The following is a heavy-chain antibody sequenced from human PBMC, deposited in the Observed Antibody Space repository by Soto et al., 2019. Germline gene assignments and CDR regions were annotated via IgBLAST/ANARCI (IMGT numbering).Heavy chain of an antibody. J-gene: IGHJ3*02. V-gene: IGHV6-1*01. D-gene: IGHD6-19*01. CDR2: TYYMSKWYN. CDR1: GDRVSGTSAA. Sequence: SRTCAISGDRVSGTSAASNWIKQSRSRGLEWLGRTYYMSKWYNDDAVFVKSRITIIPDTSKNQISLQLNTLTPEDTAVYYCARWAPGHSSGWHDAFDISGQGTMVTVSS. CDR3: ARWAPGHSSGWHDAFDI.